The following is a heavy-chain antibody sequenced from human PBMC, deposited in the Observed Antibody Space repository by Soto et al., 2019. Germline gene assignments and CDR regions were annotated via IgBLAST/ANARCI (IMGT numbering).Heavy chain of an antibody. D-gene: IGHD6-6*01. J-gene: IGHJ6*02. CDR3: VKGEKSSSSGEYYYYGMDV. CDR1: GFTFSSYA. V-gene: IGHV3-64D*06. Sequence: GESLRLSCSASGFTFSSYAMHWVRQAPGKGLEYVSAISSNGGSTYYADSVKGRFTISRDNSKNTLYLQMSSLRAEDTAVYYCVKGEKSSSSGEYYYYGMDVWGQGTTVTVSS. CDR2: ISSNGGST.